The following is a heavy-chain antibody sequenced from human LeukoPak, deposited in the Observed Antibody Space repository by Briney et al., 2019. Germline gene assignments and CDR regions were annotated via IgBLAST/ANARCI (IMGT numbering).Heavy chain of an antibody. CDR3: ARGLHDYYDSSGYYSSGDHWFDP. J-gene: IGHJ5*02. D-gene: IGHD3-22*01. CDR2: VYYSGST. CDR1: GGSISSGGYY. Sequence: SQTLSFTCTVSGGSISSGGYYWSWIRQHPGKGLEWIGYVYYSGSTYYNPSLKSRVTISVDTSKNQFSLKLSSVTAADTAVYYCARGLHDYYDSSGYYSSGDHWFDPWGQGTLVTVSS. V-gene: IGHV4-31*03.